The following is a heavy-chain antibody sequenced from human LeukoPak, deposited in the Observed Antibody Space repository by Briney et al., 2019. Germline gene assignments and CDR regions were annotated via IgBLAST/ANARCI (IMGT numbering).Heavy chain of an antibody. Sequence: GGSLRLSCAASGFTVSSNYMSWVRQAPGKGLEWVAIISYEGSSTYYADSVKGRFTISRDNSNNTLYLQMNSPRGEDTAVYYCAREAYSSGWYRGGWFDPWGQGTQVIVSS. D-gene: IGHD6-19*01. V-gene: IGHV3-30-3*01. CDR3: AREAYSSGWYRGGWFDP. CDR1: GFTVSSNY. CDR2: ISYEGSST. J-gene: IGHJ5*02.